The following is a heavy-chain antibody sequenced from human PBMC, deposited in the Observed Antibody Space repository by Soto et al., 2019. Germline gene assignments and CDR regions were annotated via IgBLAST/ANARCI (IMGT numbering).Heavy chain of an antibody. J-gene: IGHJ4*02. V-gene: IGHV3-48*02. CDR1: GFPFRSHN. CDR2: INTGSTII. CDR3: ARLVYSDPLDY. Sequence: GGSLRLSCAVSGFPFRSHNMHWVRQAPGKGLEGVAYINTGSTIIYYADSVRGRFTISRDNAKNSLYLQMNSLRDEDTAVYYCARLVYSDPLDYWGQGTLVTVSS. D-gene: IGHD1-26*01.